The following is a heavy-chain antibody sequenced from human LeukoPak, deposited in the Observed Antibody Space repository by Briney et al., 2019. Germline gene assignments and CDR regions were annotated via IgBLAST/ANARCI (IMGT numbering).Heavy chain of an antibody. Sequence: GGSLRLSCAASGFTFSSYGMSWVRQAPGKGLEWVSAISGSGGSTYYADSVKGRFTISRDNSKNTLYLQMNSLRAEDTAVYYCAKANISSGWDYYMDVWGKGTTVTISS. J-gene: IGHJ6*03. CDR1: GFTFSSYG. CDR3: AKANISSGWDYYMDV. CDR2: ISGSGGST. V-gene: IGHV3-23*01. D-gene: IGHD6-19*01.